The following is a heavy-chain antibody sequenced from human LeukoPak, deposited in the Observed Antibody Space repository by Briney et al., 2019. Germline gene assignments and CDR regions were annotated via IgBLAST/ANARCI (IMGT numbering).Heavy chain of an antibody. D-gene: IGHD3-9*01. CDR2: INHSGST. CDR3: ARLGLRYFDWLPPGGWSNAFDI. CDR1: GGSFSGYY. Sequence: SETLSLTCAVYGGSFSGYYWSWIRQPPGKGLEWIGEINHSGSTNYNPSLKSRVTISVDTSKNQFSLKLSSVTAADTAVYYCARLGLRYFDWLPPGGWSNAFDIWGQGTMVTVSS. J-gene: IGHJ3*02. V-gene: IGHV4-34*01.